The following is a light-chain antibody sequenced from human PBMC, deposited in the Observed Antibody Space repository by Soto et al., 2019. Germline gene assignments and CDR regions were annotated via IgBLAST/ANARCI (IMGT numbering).Light chain of an antibody. CDR1: SSNIGAGYD. CDR2: GNS. CDR3: QSYDSSLSGVV. Sequence: QSVLTQPPSVSGAPGQRVTISFTGSSSNIGAGYDVHWYQQLPGTAPKVRLYGNSNRPSGVHDRFSGSKSGTSASLAITGLEAEDEADCFCQSYDSSLSGVVFGGGTKLTVL. J-gene: IGLJ2*01. V-gene: IGLV1-40*01.